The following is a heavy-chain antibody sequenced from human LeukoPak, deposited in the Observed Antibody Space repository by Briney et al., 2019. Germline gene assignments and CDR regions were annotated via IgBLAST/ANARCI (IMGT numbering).Heavy chain of an antibody. CDR2: ISYDGSNK. V-gene: IGHV3-30*03. CDR3: AREGVMAYYYYGMDV. CDR1: GFTFSSYG. Sequence: PGGSLRLSCAASGFTFSSYGMHWVRQAPGKGLEWVAVISYDGSNKFYADSVKGRFTISRDNSKNTLYLQMNSLRAEDTAVYYCAREGVMAYYYYGMDVWGQGTTVTVSS. D-gene: IGHD3-16*01. J-gene: IGHJ6*02.